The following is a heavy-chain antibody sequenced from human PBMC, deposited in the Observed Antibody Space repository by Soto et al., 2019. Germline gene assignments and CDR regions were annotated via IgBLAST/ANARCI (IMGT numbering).Heavy chain of an antibody. V-gene: IGHV5-51*01. J-gene: IGHJ4*02. Sequence: LGESLKISCKASGYTFTNYWIGWVRQVPWKGLEWLGNIYPADSDTRYSPSFQGQVTITVDKSTSTAYLQWSNLKPSDSAMYFCARPTGYSSGWYADYWGQGTLVTVSS. D-gene: IGHD6-19*01. CDR1: GYTFTNYW. CDR3: ARPTGYSSGWYADY. CDR2: IYPADSDT.